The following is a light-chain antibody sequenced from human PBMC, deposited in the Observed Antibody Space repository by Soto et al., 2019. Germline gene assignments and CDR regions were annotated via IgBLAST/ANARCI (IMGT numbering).Light chain of an antibody. CDR1: QSVSSSY. V-gene: IGKV3-20*01. J-gene: IGKJ3*01. CDR2: GAS. Sequence: EIVLTQSPGTLSSSPGDRATLSCRASQSVSSSYFAWYQQKPGQAPRLLIYGASSRDTGIPDRFSGSGSGTDFTLTISRLEPEDFAVYYCQQYGSSPFTFGPGTKVDIK. CDR3: QQYGSSPFT.